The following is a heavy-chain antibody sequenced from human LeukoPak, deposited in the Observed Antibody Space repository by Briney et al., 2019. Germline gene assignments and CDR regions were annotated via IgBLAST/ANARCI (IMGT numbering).Heavy chain of an antibody. CDR3: ARDGLGHYYDSSGYYSY. CDR1: GGTFSSYT. CDR2: IIPILGIA. J-gene: IGHJ4*02. V-gene: IGHV1-69*04. Sequence: SVKVSCKASGGTFSSYTISWVRQAPGQGLEWMGRIIPILGIANYAQKFQGRVTMTTDTSTSTAYMELRSLRSDDTAVYYCARDGLGHYYDSSGYYSYWGQGTLVTVSS. D-gene: IGHD3-22*01.